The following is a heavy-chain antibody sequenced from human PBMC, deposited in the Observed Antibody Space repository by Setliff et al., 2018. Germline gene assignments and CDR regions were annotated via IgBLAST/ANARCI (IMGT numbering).Heavy chain of an antibody. CDR3: ARDRKEIVVKPPAASLDY. D-gene: IGHD2-2*01. V-gene: IGHV1-18*01. CDR1: GYAFGSSG. J-gene: IGHJ4*02. CDR2: ISAYNGYI. Sequence: VKVSCKASGYAFGSSGISWVRQAPGQGLEWMGWISAYNGYIVYAQKFQGRVTMTTDTSTTTAYMEVRSLRSDDTAVYYCARDRKEIVVKPPAASLDYWGQGTQVTVS.